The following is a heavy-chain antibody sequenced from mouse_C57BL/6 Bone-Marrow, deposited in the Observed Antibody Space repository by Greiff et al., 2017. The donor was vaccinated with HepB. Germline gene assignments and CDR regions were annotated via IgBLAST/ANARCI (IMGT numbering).Heavy chain of an antibody. V-gene: IGHV1-69*01. D-gene: IGHD2-4*01. J-gene: IGHJ1*03. CDR3: AGLRRDWYFDV. CDR1: GYTFTSYW. Sequence: QVQLQQPGAELVMPGASVKLSCKASGYTFTSYWMHWVKQRPGQGLEWIGEIDPSDSYTNYNQKFKGKSTLTVDKSSSTAYMQLRSLTSEDSAVYYCAGLRRDWYFDVWGTGTTVTVSS. CDR2: IDPSDSYT.